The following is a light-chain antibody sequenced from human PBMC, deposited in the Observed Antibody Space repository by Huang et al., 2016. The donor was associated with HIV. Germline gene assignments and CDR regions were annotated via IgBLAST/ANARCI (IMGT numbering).Light chain of an antibody. J-gene: IGKJ1*01. CDR2: GAS. V-gene: IGKV1-39*01. CDR1: HYISTF. CDR3: QQSYTTPWT. Sequence: DIQMTQSPSSLSASVGDRVTITCRASHYISTFLNWYQHRSGKAPKLLIYGASILQSGAPSRFSGSGSGTDFTLTISSLQPEDFATYSCQQSYTTPWTFGQGTQVEVK.